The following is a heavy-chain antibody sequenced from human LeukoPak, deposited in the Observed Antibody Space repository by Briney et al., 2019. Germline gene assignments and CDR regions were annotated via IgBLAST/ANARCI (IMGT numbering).Heavy chain of an antibody. D-gene: IGHD6-19*01. CDR1: GYTFTSYG. J-gene: IGHJ4*02. CDR2: ISAYNGNT. CDR3: ARALAVAGLFDY. Sequence: ASVKVSCKASGYTFTSYGISWVRQAPGQGLGWMGWISAYNGNTNYAQKLQGRVTMTADTSTSTAYMELRSLRSDDTAVYYCARALAVAGLFDYWGQGTLVTVSS. V-gene: IGHV1-18*01.